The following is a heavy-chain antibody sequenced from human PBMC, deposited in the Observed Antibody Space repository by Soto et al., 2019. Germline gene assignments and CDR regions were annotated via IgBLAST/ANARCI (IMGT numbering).Heavy chain of an antibody. CDR3: ARGRRIAVAESMDV. V-gene: IGHV1-2*04. J-gene: IGHJ6*02. CDR1: GYTFTGYY. CDR2: INPNSGGT. Sequence: GASVKVSCKASGYTFTGYYMHWVRQAPGQGLEWMGWINPNSGGTNYAQKFQGWVTMTRDTSISTAYMELSRLRSDDTAVYYCARGRRIAVAESMDVWGQGTTVTVAS. D-gene: IGHD6-19*01.